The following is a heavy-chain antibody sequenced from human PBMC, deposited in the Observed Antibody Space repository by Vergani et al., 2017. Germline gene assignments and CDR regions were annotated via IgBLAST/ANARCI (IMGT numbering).Heavy chain of an antibody. CDR1: GYTISNYV. CDR3: VRGAVSAFFDY. J-gene: IGHJ4*02. D-gene: IGHD2-21*02. Sequence: QMQLVQSGSALKKTGASVKVSCKASGYTISNYVLNWVRQAPGQGLEWMGWISSSTGTPTYAQGFTGRFVFSLDTSVNTAYLEISGLKPDDTAVYYCVRGAVSAFFDYWGQGTLVTVSS. V-gene: IGHV7-4-1*02. CDR2: ISSSTGTP.